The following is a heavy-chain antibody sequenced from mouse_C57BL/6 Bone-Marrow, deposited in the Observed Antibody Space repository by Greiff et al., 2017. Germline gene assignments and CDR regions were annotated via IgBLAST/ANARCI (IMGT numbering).Heavy chain of an antibody. CDR1: GYSITSGYY. V-gene: IGHV3-6*01. Sequence: EVKVEESGPGLVKPSQSLSLTCSVTGYSITSGYYWNWIRQFPGNKLEWMGYISYDGSNNYNPSLKNRISITRDTSKNQFFLKLNSVTTEDTATYYCASGVTYYFDYWGQGTTLTVSS. D-gene: IGHD2-2*01. J-gene: IGHJ2*01. CDR3: ASGVTYYFDY. CDR2: ISYDGSN.